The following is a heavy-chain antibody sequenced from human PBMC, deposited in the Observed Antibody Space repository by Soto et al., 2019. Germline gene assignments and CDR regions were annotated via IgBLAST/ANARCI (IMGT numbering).Heavy chain of an antibody. CDR3: VRAPYSFDI. CDR2: INPRSGSA. J-gene: IGHJ4*02. CDR1: GFPFTSFF. V-gene: IGHV1-46*01. Sequence: ASVKVSCKASGFPFTSFFIHWVRQAPGQGLEWMGVINPRSGSANYAQKFQDRLTLTRDTSSTTVYMDLSSLKSEDTALYYCVRAPYSFDIWGQVTLVTVSS.